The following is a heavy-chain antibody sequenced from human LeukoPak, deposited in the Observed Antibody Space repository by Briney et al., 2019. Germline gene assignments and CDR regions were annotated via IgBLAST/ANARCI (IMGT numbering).Heavy chain of an antibody. J-gene: IGHJ6*02. D-gene: IGHD5-18*01. CDR2: IYHSGST. CDR1: GGSILSGNW. Sequence: PSETLSLTCTVSGGSILSGNWWNWVRQPPRKGLEWIGEIYHSGSTNYNPSLKSRVTISVDKSKSQFSLRLISVTAADTAVYYCARCGYSLSYYYYGMDVWGQGTTVTVSS. V-gene: IGHV4-4*02. CDR3: ARCGYSLSYYYYGMDV.